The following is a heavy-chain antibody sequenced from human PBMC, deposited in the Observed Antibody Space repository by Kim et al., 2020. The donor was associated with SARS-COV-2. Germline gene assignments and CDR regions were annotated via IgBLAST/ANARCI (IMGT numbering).Heavy chain of an antibody. Sequence: YYNPSLKRRVTISVDTSKNQFSLKLRSVTAADTAVYYCARHLTTLGGYFDLWGRGTLVTVSS. J-gene: IGHJ2*01. CDR3: ARHLTTLGGYFDL. D-gene: IGHD1-1*01. V-gene: IGHV4-39*01.